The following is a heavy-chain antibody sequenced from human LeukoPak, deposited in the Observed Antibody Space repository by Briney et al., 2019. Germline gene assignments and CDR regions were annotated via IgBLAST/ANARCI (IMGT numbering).Heavy chain of an antibody. CDR2: MNPNSGNT. Sequence: ASVKVSCKASGYTFTRYDINWVRQATGQGLEWMGWMNPNSGNTGYAQKFQGRVTMTRNTSISTAYMELSSLRSEDTAVYYCARVVGDYGDYYFDYWGQGTLVTVSS. V-gene: IGHV1-8*01. D-gene: IGHD4-17*01. CDR3: ARVVGDYGDYYFDY. CDR1: GYTFTRYD. J-gene: IGHJ4*02.